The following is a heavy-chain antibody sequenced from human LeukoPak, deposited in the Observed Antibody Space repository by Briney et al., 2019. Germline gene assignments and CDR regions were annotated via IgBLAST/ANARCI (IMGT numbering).Heavy chain of an antibody. CDR3: AGGFLEWLSPPDWYFDL. CDR2: IYSGGST. V-gene: IGHV3-53*01. CDR1: GFSFNSYG. J-gene: IGHJ2*01. D-gene: IGHD3-3*01. Sequence: PGGSLRLSCAASGFSFNSYGMLWVRQAPGKGLEWVSVIYSGGSTYYADSVKGRFTISRDNSKNTLYLQMNSLRAEDTAVYYCAGGFLEWLSPPDWYFDLWGRGTLVTVSS.